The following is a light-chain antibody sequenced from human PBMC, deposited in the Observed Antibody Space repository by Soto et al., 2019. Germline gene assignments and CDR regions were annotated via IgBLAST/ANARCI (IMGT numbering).Light chain of an antibody. J-gene: IGKJ1*01. CDR3: QQSDRIPIT. CDR1: QNINSD. CDR2: STS. Sequence: DIQMTQSPSSLSASVGDRVTITCRASQNINSDLNWYQLKPGKAPKLLMYSTSSLRSGVPSRFSGSGSGTDFNLTISTLQPEDFATYYCQQSDRIPITFGQGTKV. V-gene: IGKV1-39*01.